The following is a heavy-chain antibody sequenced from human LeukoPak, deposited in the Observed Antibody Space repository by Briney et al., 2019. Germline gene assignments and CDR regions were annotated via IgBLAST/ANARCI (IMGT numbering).Heavy chain of an antibody. V-gene: IGHV3-7*05. CDR1: GFTFRNYW. CDR2: IKQEGSEK. J-gene: IGHJ4*02. Sequence: GGSLRLSCAASGFTFRNYWMSWVRQAPGKGLEFVANIKQEGSEKYYVDSVKGRFTISRDNAKNSLYLRMNGLRAEDTAVYYCAANGGPFDFWGQGTLVTVSS. D-gene: IGHD4-23*01. CDR3: AANGGPFDF.